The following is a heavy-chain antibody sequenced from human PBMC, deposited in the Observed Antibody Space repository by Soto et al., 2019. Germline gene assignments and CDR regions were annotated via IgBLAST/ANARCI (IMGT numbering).Heavy chain of an antibody. Sequence: ASVKVCCKASGYIFTTYGISFVRQAPGQGLEWMGWISGYNGNTNSAQKLQGRVTMTTDTSTGTAYMDLRSLRSDDTAVYFCARSGGTTTTYYYYAMDVWGQGTAVTV. V-gene: IGHV1-18*04. D-gene: IGHD2-2*01. CDR2: ISGYNGNT. CDR3: ARSGGTTTTYYYYAMDV. J-gene: IGHJ6*02. CDR1: GYIFTTYG.